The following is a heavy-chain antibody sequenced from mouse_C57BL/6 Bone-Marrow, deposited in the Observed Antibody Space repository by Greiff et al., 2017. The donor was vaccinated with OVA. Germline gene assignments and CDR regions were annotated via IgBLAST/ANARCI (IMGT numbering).Heavy chain of an antibody. Sequence: QVHVKQPGAELVRPGSSVKLSCKASGYTFTSYWMDWVKQRPGQGLEWIGNIYPSDSDTHYNQKFKDKATLTVDKSSSTAYMQLSSLTSEDSAVYYCASGLGYYAMDYWGQGTSVTVSS. CDR3: ASGLGYYAMDY. V-gene: IGHV1-61*01. D-gene: IGHD3-3*01. CDR1: GYTFTSYW. J-gene: IGHJ4*01. CDR2: IYPSDSDT.